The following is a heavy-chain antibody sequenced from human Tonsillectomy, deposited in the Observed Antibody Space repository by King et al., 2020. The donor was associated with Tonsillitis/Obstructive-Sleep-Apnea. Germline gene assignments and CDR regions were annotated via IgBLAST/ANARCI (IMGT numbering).Heavy chain of an antibody. D-gene: IGHD2-2*01. CDR1: GFTFSSYG. Sequence: VQLVESGGGVVQPGRSLRLSCAASGFTFSSYGMHWVRQAPGKGLEWVAVIWYDGSNKYYADSVKGRFTISRDNSKNTLYLQMNSLRAEDTAVYYCARDRYCSSTSCYSLYYYYYMDVWGKGTTVTVSS. CDR2: IWYDGSNK. V-gene: IGHV3-33*01. CDR3: ARDRYCSSTSCYSLYYYYYMDV. J-gene: IGHJ6*03.